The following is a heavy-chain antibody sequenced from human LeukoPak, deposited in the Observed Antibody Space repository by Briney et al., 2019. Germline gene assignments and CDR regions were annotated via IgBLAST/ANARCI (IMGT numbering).Heavy chain of an antibody. CDR2: ISWNSGSI. V-gene: IGHV3-9*01. Sequence: PGGSLRLSCAASGFAFDDYAMHWVRQAPGNGLEWVSGISWNSGSIAYADSVKGRFTISRDNAKNSLYLQMNSLRAEDTALYYCAKAITMVRGVIAFDYWGQGTLVTVSS. D-gene: IGHD3-10*01. CDR3: AKAITMVRGVIAFDY. J-gene: IGHJ4*02. CDR1: GFAFDDYA.